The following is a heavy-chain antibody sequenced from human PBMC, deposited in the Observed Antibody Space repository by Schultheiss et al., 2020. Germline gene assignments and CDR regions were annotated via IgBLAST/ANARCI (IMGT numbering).Heavy chain of an antibody. Sequence: GGSLRLSCAASGFTFSSYAMSWVRQAPGKGLEWVSAISGSGGSTYYADSVKGRFTISRDNSKNTVNLHMNSLRVDDTAVYYCARVAAAGTGLDYWGQGTLVTVSS. V-gene: IGHV3-23*01. CDR1: GFTFSSYA. D-gene: IGHD6-13*01. J-gene: IGHJ4*02. CDR2: ISGSGGST. CDR3: ARVAAAGTGLDY.